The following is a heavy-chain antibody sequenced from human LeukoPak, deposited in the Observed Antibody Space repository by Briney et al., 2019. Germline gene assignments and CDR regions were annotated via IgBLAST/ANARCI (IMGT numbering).Heavy chain of an antibody. Sequence: PGGSLRLSCAASGFTFSSYSMSWVRQAPGKGLEWVSSISGSGGRIDYADSVKGRFTISRDNSKNTLSLQMNSLTAEDTAVYYCAKGSNWNRNAFDIWGQGTMVTVSS. J-gene: IGHJ3*02. CDR2: ISGSGGRI. V-gene: IGHV3-23*01. D-gene: IGHD1-1*01. CDR1: GFTFSSYS. CDR3: AKGSNWNRNAFDI.